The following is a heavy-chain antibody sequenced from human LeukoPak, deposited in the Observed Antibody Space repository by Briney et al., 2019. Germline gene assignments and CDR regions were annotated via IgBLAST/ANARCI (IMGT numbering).Heavy chain of an antibody. D-gene: IGHD3-22*01. V-gene: IGHV1-69*13. CDR1: GYTFTSYG. CDR3: ARGATYYYDSSGYYEYYFDY. J-gene: IGHJ4*02. CDR2: IIPIFGTA. Sequence: GASVKVSCKASGYTFTSYGISWVRQAPGQGLEWMGGIIPIFGTANYAQKFQGRVTITADESTSTAYMELSSLRSEDTAVYYCARGATYYYDSSGYYEYYFDYWGQGTLVTVSS.